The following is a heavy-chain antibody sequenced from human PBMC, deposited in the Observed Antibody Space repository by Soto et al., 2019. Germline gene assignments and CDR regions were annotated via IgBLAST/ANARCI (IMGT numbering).Heavy chain of an antibody. V-gene: IGHV4-34*01. J-gene: IGHJ5*02. Sequence: QVQLQQWGAGLLKPSETLSLTCAVYGGSFNSYYWSWIRQPPGKGLEWIGEITYSGSTNYNPSLKSRVTISVDTSKNPFSLKLSSVTAADTAVYYCARGHKQQLVRSGVWFDPWGQGTLVTVSS. CDR3: ARGHKQQLVRSGVWFDP. CDR1: GGSFNSYY. D-gene: IGHD6-13*01. CDR2: ITYSGST.